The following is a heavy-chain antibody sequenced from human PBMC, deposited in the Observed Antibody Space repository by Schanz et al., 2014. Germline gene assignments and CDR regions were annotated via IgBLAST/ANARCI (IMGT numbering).Heavy chain of an antibody. D-gene: IGHD2-2*01. CDR3: VRQPGSPNY. V-gene: IGHV3-7*02. Sequence: EVQLAESGGGLVQPGGSLRLSCTASGFTFSDYCMSWVRQAPGKGPEWVANIKHDGSVKDYVDSVEGRFTISRDNAKRSLFLQLNILRVEDTAVFFDVRQPGSPNYWAQGTLVTVSP. J-gene: IGHJ4*01. CDR2: IKHDGSVK. CDR1: GFTFSDYC.